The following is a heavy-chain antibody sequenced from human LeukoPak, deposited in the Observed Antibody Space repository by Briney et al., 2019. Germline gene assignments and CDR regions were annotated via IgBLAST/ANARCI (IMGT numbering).Heavy chain of an antibody. V-gene: IGHV5-51*01. D-gene: IGHD2-2*01. CDR2: IYPGDSDT. Sequence: GESLKISCKGSGYSFTSYWIGWVRQMPGKGLEWMGIIYPGDSDTRYSPSFQGQVTISADKSISTAYLQWSSLKASDTAMYYCARPRGGGYCSSTSCLSDYWGQGTLVTVSS. CDR1: GYSFTSYW. J-gene: IGHJ4*02. CDR3: ARPRGGGYCSSTSCLSDY.